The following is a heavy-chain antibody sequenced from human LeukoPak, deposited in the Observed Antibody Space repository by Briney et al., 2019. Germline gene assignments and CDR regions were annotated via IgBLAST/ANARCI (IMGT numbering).Heavy chain of an antibody. CDR2: INSDGSST. D-gene: IGHD2-2*03. CDR3: ARGEMDIVVVPAALFYYYYGMDV. J-gene: IGHJ6*02. V-gene: IGHV3-74*01. CDR1: GFTFSSYW. Sequence: GGSLRLSCAASGFTFSSYWMRWVRHAPGKGLVWVSRINSDGSSTTYADSVKGRFTISRDNAKNTLYLQMNSLRAEDTAVYYCARGEMDIVVVPAALFYYYYGMDVWGQGTTVTVSS.